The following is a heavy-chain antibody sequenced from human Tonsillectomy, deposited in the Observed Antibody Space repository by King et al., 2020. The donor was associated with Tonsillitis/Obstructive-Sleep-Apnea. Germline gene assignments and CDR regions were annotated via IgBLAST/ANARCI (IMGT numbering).Heavy chain of an antibody. V-gene: IGHV3-30*18. J-gene: IGHJ4*02. CDR1: GFIFSDFG. CDR3: AKVQSGGFYSKDYFDY. D-gene: IGHD3-22*01. Sequence: VQLVESGGGVVQPGRSLRLSCAASGFIFSDFGMHWVRQAPGKGLEGVAGLSYDATNEDYADSVKGRFTISRDNSKNTLFLHMNSLRLEDTAVYHCAKVQSGGFYSKDYFDYWGQGSLVTVSS. CDR2: LSYDATNE.